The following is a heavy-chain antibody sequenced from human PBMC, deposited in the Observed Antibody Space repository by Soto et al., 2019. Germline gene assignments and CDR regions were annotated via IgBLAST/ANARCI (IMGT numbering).Heavy chain of an antibody. V-gene: IGHV1-69*08. CDR3: AREKDCSGGSCENWFDP. CDR2: IIPILGIA. D-gene: IGHD2-15*01. Sequence: QVQLVQSGAEVKKPGSSVRVSCKASGGTFSSYTISWVRQAPGQGLEWMGRIIPILGIANYAQKFQGRVTITADKSTSTAYMELSSLRSEDTAVYYCAREKDCSGGSCENWFDPWGQGTLVTVSS. J-gene: IGHJ5*02. CDR1: GGTFSSYT.